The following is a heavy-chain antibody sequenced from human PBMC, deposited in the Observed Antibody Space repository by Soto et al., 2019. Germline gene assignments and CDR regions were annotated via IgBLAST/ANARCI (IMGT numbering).Heavy chain of an antibody. CDR2: IYYSGST. V-gene: IGHV4-31*02. J-gene: IGHJ6*02. CDR3: HSSSWYETRLRPNYYYGMDV. D-gene: IGHD6-13*01. Sequence: PSETLSLTCTVSGGSISSGGYYWSWIRRHPGKGLEWIGYIYYSGSTYYNPSLKSRVTISVDTSKNQFSLKLSSVTAADTAVYYCHSSSWYETRLRPNYYYGMDVWGQGTTVTVSS. CDR1: GGSISSGGYY.